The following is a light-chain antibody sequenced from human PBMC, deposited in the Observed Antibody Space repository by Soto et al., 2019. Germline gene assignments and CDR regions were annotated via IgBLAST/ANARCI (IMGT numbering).Light chain of an antibody. CDR1: SSDVGGYKY. V-gene: IGLV2-14*01. J-gene: IGLJ1*01. CDR2: EVS. CDR3: SSFSSSTTLYV. Sequence: QSALTQPRSVSGSPGQSVTISCTGTSSDVGGYKYVSWYQHHADKAPKLMIYEVSNRPSGVSNRFSGSKSGNTASLTIYGLQAEDEADYYCSSFSSSTTLYVFGTGTKLTVL.